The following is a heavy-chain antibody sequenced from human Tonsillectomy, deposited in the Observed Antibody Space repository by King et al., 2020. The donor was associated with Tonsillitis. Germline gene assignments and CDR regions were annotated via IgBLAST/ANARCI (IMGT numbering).Heavy chain of an antibody. V-gene: IGHV4-61*02. J-gene: IGHJ3*02. CDR3: ARASRGYYDSSGYWNAFDI. CDR1: GGSISSGNYY. D-gene: IGHD3-22*01. Sequence: VQLQESGPGLVKPSHTLSLTCTVSGGSISSGNYYWSWIPQPAGKGLEWIGRIYSSGSTNYNPSLKIPVTISVDTSKNQFSLKLSSVTAADTAVYYCARASRGYYDSSGYWNAFDIWGQGTMVTVSS. CDR2: IYSSGST.